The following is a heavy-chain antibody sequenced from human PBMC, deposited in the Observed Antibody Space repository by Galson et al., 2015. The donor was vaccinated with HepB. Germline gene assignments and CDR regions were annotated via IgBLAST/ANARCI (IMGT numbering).Heavy chain of an antibody. J-gene: IGHJ6*03. D-gene: IGHD6-19*01. CDR2: TYYRSKWYN. Sequence: CAISGDSVSSNSAAWNWIRQSPSRGLEWLGRTYYRSKWYNDYGVSVKSRITINPDTSKNQFSLQLNSVTPEDTAVYYCARSVYSSCWYKNDYYYYMGVWGKGTTVTVSS. CDR3: ARSVYSSCWYKNDYYYYMGV. CDR1: GDSVSSNSAA. V-gene: IGHV6-1*01.